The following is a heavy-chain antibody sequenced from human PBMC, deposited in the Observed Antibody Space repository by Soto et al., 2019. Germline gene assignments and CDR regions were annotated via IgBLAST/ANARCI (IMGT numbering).Heavy chain of an antibody. V-gene: IGHV3-72*01. J-gene: IGHJ4*02. CDR1: GFSFSDHY. D-gene: IGHD1-26*01. CDR3: TRGPRADSPGTGAQ. CDR2: TRNKANSYTT. Sequence: XESLRLTCAVSGFSFSDHYMDWVRQAPGKGLEWVGRTRNKANSYTTNYADSVRGRFTISRDNSKNTLYLQMNNLKPDDTAIYYCTRGPRADSPGTGAQWGQGTLVTVSS.